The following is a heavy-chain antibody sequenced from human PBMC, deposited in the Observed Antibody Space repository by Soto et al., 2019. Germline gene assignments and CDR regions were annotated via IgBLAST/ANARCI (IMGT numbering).Heavy chain of an antibody. CDR3: ARKSSSKFRRYFDWLSPLDP. Sequence: GASVKVSCKASGGTFSSYAISWVRQAPGQGLEWMGGIIPIFGTANYARKFQGRVTITANESTSTAYMELSSLRSEDTAVYYCARKSSSKFRRYFDWLSPLDPWGQGTLVTVSS. D-gene: IGHD3-9*01. V-gene: IGHV1-69*13. J-gene: IGHJ5*02. CDR2: IIPIFGTA. CDR1: GGTFSSYA.